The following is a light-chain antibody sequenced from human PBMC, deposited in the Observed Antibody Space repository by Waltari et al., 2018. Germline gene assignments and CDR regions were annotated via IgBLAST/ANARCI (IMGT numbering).Light chain of an antibody. J-gene: IGKJ4*01. CDR1: QGVSNY. CDR2: AAS. CDR3: QQRSSWPLT. V-gene: IGKV3-11*01. Sequence: EIVLTQSPATLSLSPGERAALSCRASQGVSNYLAWYQQKPGQAPRLLIYAASNRATGIPARFSGSGSGTDFTLTISSLEPEDFAVYYCQQRSSWPLTFGGGTKVEIK.